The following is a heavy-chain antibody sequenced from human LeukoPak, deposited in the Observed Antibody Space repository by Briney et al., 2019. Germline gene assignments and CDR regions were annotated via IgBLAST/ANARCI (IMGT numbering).Heavy chain of an antibody. J-gene: IGHJ5*02. Sequence: SETLSLTCIVSGGSISSHYWSWFRQPPGKGLEWIGHIYYSGSTDYSPSLKSRVTISVDTSKNQFSLKLSSVTAADTAVYYCAREYNNYVDPWGQGTLVTVSS. V-gene: IGHV4-59*11. CDR3: AREYNNYVDP. CDR1: GGSISSHY. D-gene: IGHD4-11*01. CDR2: IYYSGST.